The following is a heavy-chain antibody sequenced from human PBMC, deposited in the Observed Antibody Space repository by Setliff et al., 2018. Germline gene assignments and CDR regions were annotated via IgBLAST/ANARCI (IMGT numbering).Heavy chain of an antibody. D-gene: IGHD5-12*01. Sequence: ASVKVSCKASGYSFSDFYMHWVRQVPGEGLEALGRIDPRDDFTVYAERFKDRLTVTTDTSTSTAYMELSSLRFDDTAVYYCARGNPAERYEYWGQGTLVTVSS. CDR2: IDPRDDFT. J-gene: IGHJ1*01. V-gene: IGHV1-2*06. CDR3: ARGNPAERYEY. CDR1: GYSFSDFY.